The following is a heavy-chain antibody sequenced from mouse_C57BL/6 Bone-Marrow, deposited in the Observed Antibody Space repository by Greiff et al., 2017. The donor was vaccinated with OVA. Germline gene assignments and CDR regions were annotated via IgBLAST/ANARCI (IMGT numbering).Heavy chain of an antibody. J-gene: IGHJ4*01. CDR3: ARGLPYYAMDY. CDR2: INPNNGGT. D-gene: IGHD2-10*01. CDR1: GYTFTDYY. Sequence: EVQLQQSGPELVKPGASVKISCKASGYTFTDYYMNWVKQSHGKSLEWIGDINPNNGGTSYNQKFKGKATLTVDKSSSTAYMELRSLTSEDSAVYYCARGLPYYAMDYRGQGTSVTVSS. V-gene: IGHV1-26*01.